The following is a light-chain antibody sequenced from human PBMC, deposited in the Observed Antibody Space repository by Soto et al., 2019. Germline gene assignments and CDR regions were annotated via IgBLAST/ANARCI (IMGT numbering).Light chain of an antibody. CDR1: QSIINW. CDR3: QQYDSFSGT. CDR2: GAS. Sequence: DVQMTQSPSTLSASVGGRVTITCRASQSIINWLAWYQQKPGKAPKLLIYGASSLESGVPSRFSGRGSVTESTLTITNLQPDDFATYYFQQYDSFSGTFGPGTKVEIE. J-gene: IGKJ1*01. V-gene: IGKV1-5*01.